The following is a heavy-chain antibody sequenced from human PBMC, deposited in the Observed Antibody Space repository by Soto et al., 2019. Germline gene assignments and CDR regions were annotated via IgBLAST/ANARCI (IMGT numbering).Heavy chain of an antibody. V-gene: IGHV3-23*01. CDR1: GFTFSSYA. Sequence: GGSLRLSCAASGFTFSSYAMSWVRQAPGKGLEWVSVISGSGGSTYYADSVKGRFTISRDNSKNTLYLQMNSLRAEDTAVYYCARGLDCSGGSCYYPSYYYYYYMDVWGKGTTVTVSS. CDR2: ISGSGGST. J-gene: IGHJ6*03. CDR3: ARGLDCSGGSCYYPSYYYYYYMDV. D-gene: IGHD2-15*01.